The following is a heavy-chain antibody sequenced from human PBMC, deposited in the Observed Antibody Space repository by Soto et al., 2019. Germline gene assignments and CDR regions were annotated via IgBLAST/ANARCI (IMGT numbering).Heavy chain of an antibody. CDR2: IYTSGST. Sequence: SETLSLTCTVSGGSISSYYWSWIRQPAGKGLEWIGRIYTSGSTNYNPSLKSRVTMSVDTSKNQFSLKLSSVTAADTAVYYCARVSEFYDFGGGYAREIYFQHGGKGTLVTVPS. CDR1: GGSISSYY. CDR3: ARVSEFYDFGGGYAREIYFQH. D-gene: IGHD3-3*01. V-gene: IGHV4-4*07. J-gene: IGHJ1*01.